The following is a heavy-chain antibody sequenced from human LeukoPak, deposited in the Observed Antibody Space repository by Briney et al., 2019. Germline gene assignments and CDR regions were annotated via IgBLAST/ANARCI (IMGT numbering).Heavy chain of an antibody. CDR2: IYNSGSI. J-gene: IGHJ4*02. CDR3: ARGFDSKSTYFDY. CDR1: GGSISNYY. V-gene: IGHV4-59*01. Sequence: PSETLSLTCTVSGGSISNYYWNWIRQPPGKELEWIGYIYNSGSINYNPSLKSRVNISVDTSKNQFSLRLTSVSAADTAVYYCARGFDSKSTYFDYWGQGTLLTVSS. D-gene: IGHD5-12*01.